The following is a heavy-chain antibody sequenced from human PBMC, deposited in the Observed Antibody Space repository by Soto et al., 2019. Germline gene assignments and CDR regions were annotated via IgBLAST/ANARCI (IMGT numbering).Heavy chain of an antibody. CDR3: ARLRRDWGDAFDL. J-gene: IGHJ3*01. Sequence: ASVKVSCKASGGSFGSSAISWVRQAPAQGLEWMGEIIPVFDKANYAQNFQGRLTITADEPTGTVFMQLSSLRSEDTAVYFCARLRRDWGDAFDLWGLGTLVTVSS. CDR1: GGSFGSSA. CDR2: IIPVFDKA. D-gene: IGHD3-16*01. V-gene: IGHV1-69*13.